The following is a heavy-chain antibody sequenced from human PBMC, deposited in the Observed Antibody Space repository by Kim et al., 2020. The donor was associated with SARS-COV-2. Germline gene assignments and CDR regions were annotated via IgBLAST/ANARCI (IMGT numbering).Heavy chain of an antibody. J-gene: IGHJ4*02. V-gene: IGHV4-39*01. Sequence: PSLKSRVTISVDTSKNQFSLKLSSVTAADTAVYYCAKHLTNYGDYGAFDYWGQGTLVTVSS. D-gene: IGHD4-17*01. CDR3: AKHLTNYGDYGAFDY.